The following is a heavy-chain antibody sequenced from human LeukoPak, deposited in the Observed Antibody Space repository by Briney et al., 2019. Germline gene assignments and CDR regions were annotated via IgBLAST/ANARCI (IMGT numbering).Heavy chain of an antibody. V-gene: IGHV1-8*03. J-gene: IGHJ4*02. Sequence: ASVKVSCKASGYTFTSYDVNWVRQATGQGLEWMGWMNPNSGNTGYAQKFQGRVTITRNTSISTAYMELSSLRAEDTAVYYCAKDWGSGYSSGWYGGFDYWGQGTLVTVSS. CDR2: MNPNSGNT. CDR1: GYTFTSYD. CDR3: AKDWGSGYSSGWYGGFDY. D-gene: IGHD6-19*01.